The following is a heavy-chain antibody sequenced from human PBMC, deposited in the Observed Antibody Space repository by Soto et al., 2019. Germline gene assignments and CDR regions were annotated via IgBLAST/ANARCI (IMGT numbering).Heavy chain of an antibody. D-gene: IGHD3-3*01. Sequence: LRLSCAATGFTLSSFEMNWVRQAPGKGLEWVSYISSGGNTIYYAGSVKGRFTISRDTGKSSLFLQMNSLRAEDTAVYYCTRERPSSDFWSGYSYGMDVWGQGTAVTVSS. V-gene: IGHV3-48*03. CDR1: GFTLSSFE. J-gene: IGHJ6*02. CDR2: ISSGGNTI. CDR3: TRERPSSDFWSGYSYGMDV.